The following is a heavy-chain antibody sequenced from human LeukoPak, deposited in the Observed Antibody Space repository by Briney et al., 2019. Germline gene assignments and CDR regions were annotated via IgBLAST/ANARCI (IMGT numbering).Heavy chain of an antibody. V-gene: IGHV1-2*02. J-gene: IGHJ3*02. CDR1: GYTFTGYY. CDR3: ASPHYSSGPGAFDI. Sequence: ASVKVSCKASGYTFTGYYMHWVRQAPGQGLEWMGWINPNSGGTNYAQNFQGRVTMTRDTSISTAYMELSRLRSDDTAVYYCASPHYSSGPGAFDIWGQGTMVTVSS. CDR2: INPNSGGT. D-gene: IGHD6-19*01.